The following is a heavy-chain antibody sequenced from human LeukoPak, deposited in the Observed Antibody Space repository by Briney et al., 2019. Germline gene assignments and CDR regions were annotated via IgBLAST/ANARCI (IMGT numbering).Heavy chain of an antibody. V-gene: IGHV1-46*01. CDR1: GYTFTSYY. D-gene: IGHD6-13*01. CDR3: ARDFLGIAAAGSWFDP. CDR2: INPSGGST. Sequence: GASVKVSCKASGYTFTSYYMHRVRQAPGQGLEWMGIINPSGGSTSYAQKFQGRVTMTRDTSTSTVYMELSSLRSEDTAVYYCARDFLGIAAAGSWFDPWGQGTLVTVSS. J-gene: IGHJ5*02.